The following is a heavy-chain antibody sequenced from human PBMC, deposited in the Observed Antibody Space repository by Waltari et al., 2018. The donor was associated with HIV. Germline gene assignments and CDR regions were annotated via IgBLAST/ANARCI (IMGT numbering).Heavy chain of an antibody. CDR2: IGSLQNFI. Sequence: EVRLLESGGGLVRPGASLSLSWAASGFRFRDYNMNWVRQGPGKGLEGVASIGSLQNFIHYADSVKGRFTVSRDNAKNSLYLQMNSLTAEDTAVYYCARGPSSGWSWFDPWGQGTLVTVSS. D-gene: IGHD6-19*01. J-gene: IGHJ5*02. CDR3: ARGPSSGWSWFDP. V-gene: IGHV3-21*01. CDR1: GFRFRDYN.